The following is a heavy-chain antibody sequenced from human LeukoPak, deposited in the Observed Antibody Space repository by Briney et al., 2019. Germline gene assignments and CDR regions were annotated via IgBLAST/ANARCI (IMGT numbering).Heavy chain of an antibody. D-gene: IGHD3-3*01. J-gene: IGHJ6*02. Sequence: SETLSLTCTVSGGSISSYYWSWIRQPPGKGLEWIGYIYYSGSTNYNPSLKSRVTISVDTSKNQFSLKLSSVTAADTAVYYCARSTDYDFWSGYYPHGYYYYGMDVWGQGTTVTVSS. CDR2: IYYSGST. V-gene: IGHV4-59*01. CDR1: GGSISSYY. CDR3: ARSTDYDFWSGYYPHGYYYYGMDV.